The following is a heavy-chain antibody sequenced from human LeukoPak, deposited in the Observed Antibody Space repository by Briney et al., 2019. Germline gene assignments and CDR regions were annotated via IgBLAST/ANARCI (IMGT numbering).Heavy chain of an antibody. Sequence: SETLSLTCTVSGGSISSSSYYWGWIRQPPGKGLEWIGSIYYSGSTYYNPSLKSRVTISVDTSKNQFSLKLSSVTAADTAVYYCASLAGIYDSSGYYYSVDAFDIWGQGTMVTVSS. D-gene: IGHD3-22*01. CDR2: IYYSGST. CDR3: ASLAGIYDSSGYYYSVDAFDI. CDR1: GGSISSSSYY. J-gene: IGHJ3*02. V-gene: IGHV4-39*01.